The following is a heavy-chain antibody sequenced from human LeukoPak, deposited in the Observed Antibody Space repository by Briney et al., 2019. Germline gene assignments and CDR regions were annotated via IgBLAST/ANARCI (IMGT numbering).Heavy chain of an antibody. J-gene: IGHJ4*02. Sequence: SETLSLTCTVSGGSISSSSYYWGWIRQPPGKGLEWIGSIYYSGSTYYNPSLKSRVTISVDTSKNQFSLKLSSVTAADTAVYYCASFSYYGSGSYYIRSGFDYWGQGTLVTVSS. CDR1: GGSISSSSYY. D-gene: IGHD3-10*01. V-gene: IGHV4-39*01. CDR3: ASFSYYGSGSYYIRSGFDY. CDR2: IYYSGST.